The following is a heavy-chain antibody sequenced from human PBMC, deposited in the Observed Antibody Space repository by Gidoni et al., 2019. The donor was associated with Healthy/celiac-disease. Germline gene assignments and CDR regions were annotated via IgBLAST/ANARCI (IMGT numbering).Heavy chain of an antibody. J-gene: IGHJ4*02. D-gene: IGHD3-10*01. Sequence: EVQLLESGGGLVQPGGSLRLSGAAPGFTFASSALRWVRQAPGKGLEWVSAISGSGGSTYYADSVKGRFTISRDNSKNTLYLQMNSLRAEDTAVYYCAKDYRAVRGDLGESYYFDYWGQGTLVTVSS. CDR2: ISGSGGST. CDR3: AKDYRAVRGDLGESYYFDY. CDR1: GFTFASSA. V-gene: IGHV3-23*01.